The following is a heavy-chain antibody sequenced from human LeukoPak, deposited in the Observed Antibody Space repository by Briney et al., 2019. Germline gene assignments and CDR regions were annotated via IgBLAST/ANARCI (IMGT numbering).Heavy chain of an antibody. CDR3: ARRLSFYYGSGGYSSNLPFSY. CDR1: GGSISSGSYY. D-gene: IGHD3-10*01. J-gene: IGHJ4*02. V-gene: IGHV4-39*07. Sequence: PSQTLSLTCTVSGGSISSGSYYWTWIRQPPGKGLEWIGEINHSGTTNYNPSLKSRVTISVDTSQNQFSLNLTSVTAADTAVYYCARRLSFYYGSGGYSSNLPFSYWGQGTLVTVSS. CDR2: INHSGTT.